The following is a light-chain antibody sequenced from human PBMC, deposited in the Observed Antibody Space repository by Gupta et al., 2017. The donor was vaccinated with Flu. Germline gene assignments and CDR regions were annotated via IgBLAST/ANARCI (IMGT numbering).Light chain of an antibody. V-gene: IGKV4-1*01. Sequence: SLGERATITCRSSQSCGSNSNNKHSLAWYQQKPGQPPRLLISWASTRESGVPESFSGVGSGTHFTLAISSLQAEDVAVYFCQQYYTLPLTFGQGTKVEIK. CDR3: QQYYTLPLT. J-gene: IGKJ1*01. CDR1: QSCGSNSNNKHS. CDR2: WAS.